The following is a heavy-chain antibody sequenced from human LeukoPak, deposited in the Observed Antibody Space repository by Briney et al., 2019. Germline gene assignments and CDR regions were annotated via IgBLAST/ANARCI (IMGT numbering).Heavy chain of an antibody. J-gene: IGHJ5*02. D-gene: IGHD6-13*01. CDR1: GGSISSNSYY. V-gene: IGHV4-39*01. CDR3: ASSISSSWARGFDP. CDR2: IYYSGST. Sequence: SETLSLTCAVSGGSISSNSYYWGWIRQPPGKGLEWIGSIYYSGSTYYNPSLKSRVTISVDTSKNQFSLKLSSVTAADTAVYYCASSISSSWARGFDPWGQGTLVTVSS.